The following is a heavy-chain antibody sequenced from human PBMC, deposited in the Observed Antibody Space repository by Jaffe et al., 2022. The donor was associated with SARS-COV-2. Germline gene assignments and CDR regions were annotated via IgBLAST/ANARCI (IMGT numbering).Heavy chain of an antibody. CDR3: ARDLGGYGDYFGRNWFDP. D-gene: IGHD4-17*01. Sequence: QVQLVQSGAEVKKPGASVKVSCKASGYTFTGYYMHWVRQAPGQGLEWMGRINPNSGGTNYAQKFQGRVTMTRDTSISTAYMELSRLRSDDTAVYYCARDLGGYGDYFGRNWFDPWGQGTLVTVSS. CDR1: GYTFTGYY. J-gene: IGHJ5*02. V-gene: IGHV1-2*06. CDR2: INPNSGGT.